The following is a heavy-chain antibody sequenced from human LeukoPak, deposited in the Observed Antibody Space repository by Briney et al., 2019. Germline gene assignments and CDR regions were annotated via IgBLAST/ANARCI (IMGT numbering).Heavy chain of an antibody. V-gene: IGHV3-7*01. CDR3: ARDGFGGYLDL. J-gene: IGHJ4*02. CDR2: IKQGGRDK. CDR1: GFAFSSYW. D-gene: IGHD3-10*01. Sequence: GGSLRLSCAASGFAFSSYWLSWVRQAPGKGLEWVANIKQGGRDKYYVDSVEGRFTISRHNAQNSLDLQLNSLRAEDTAVYYCARDGFGGYLDLWGQGPLVIVSS.